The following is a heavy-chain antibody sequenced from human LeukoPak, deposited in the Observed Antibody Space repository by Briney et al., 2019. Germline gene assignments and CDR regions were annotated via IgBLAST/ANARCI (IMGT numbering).Heavy chain of an antibody. J-gene: IGHJ4*02. V-gene: IGHV4-39*07. CDR1: GGSISSSSYY. D-gene: IGHD3-22*01. CDR3: ARGIPGYFGTSGYYYEY. CDR2: IYYSGST. Sequence: SETLSLTCTVSGGSISSSSYYWGWIRQPPGKGLEWIGSIYYSGSTNFNPSLKSRVTISVDKSKNHFSLSLTSVSAADTAVYYCARGIPGYFGTSGYYYEYWGQGILVTVSS.